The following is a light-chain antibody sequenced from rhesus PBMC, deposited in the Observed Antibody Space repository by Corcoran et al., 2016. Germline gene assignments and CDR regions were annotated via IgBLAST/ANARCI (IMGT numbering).Light chain of an antibody. Sequence: DIQMTQSPSSPSASAGDIVTITRRATQTISTYVDWYQQKPGKVPNLLIYKAPSLQSGVPSRFSGGGSGTDFTLTISSLQPDDFATSYYLQYSSSPFTFGPGTKLDIE. V-gene: IGKV1-22*01. CDR1: QTISTY. CDR3: LQYSSSPFT. J-gene: IGKJ3*01. CDR2: KAP.